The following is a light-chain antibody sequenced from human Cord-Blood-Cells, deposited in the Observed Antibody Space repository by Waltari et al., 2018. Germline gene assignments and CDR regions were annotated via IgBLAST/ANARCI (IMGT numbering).Light chain of an antibody. Sequence: EIVLTQSPGTLSLSPGERATLSCRASQSVSSSYLAWYQQKPGRAPGLLIHGASSRATGSTDRFSGSGSGTDFTLTISRMEPEDFAVYYCQQYGSSPLTFGGGTKVEIK. V-gene: IGKV3-20*01. CDR2: GAS. CDR3: QQYGSSPLT. J-gene: IGKJ4*01. CDR1: QSVSSSY.